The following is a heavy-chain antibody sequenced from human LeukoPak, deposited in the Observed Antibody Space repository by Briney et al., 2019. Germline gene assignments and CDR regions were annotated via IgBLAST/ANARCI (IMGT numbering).Heavy chain of an antibody. CDR2: ISSSSSYI. CDR1: GFTFSSYS. Sequence: PGGSLRLSCAASGFTFSSYSMNWVRQAPGKGLEWVSSISSSSSYIYYAGSVKGRFTISRDNAKNSLYLQMNSLRAEDTAVYYCARDGYYDSSDAFDIWGQGTMVTVSS. D-gene: IGHD3-22*01. J-gene: IGHJ3*02. CDR3: ARDGYYDSSDAFDI. V-gene: IGHV3-21*01.